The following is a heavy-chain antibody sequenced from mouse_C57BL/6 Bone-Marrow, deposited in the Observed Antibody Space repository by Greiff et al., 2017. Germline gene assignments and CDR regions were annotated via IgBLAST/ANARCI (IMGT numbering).Heavy chain of an antibody. CDR2: INPYNGGT. CDR3: ARSDYYYAMDY. V-gene: IGHV1-19*01. CDR1: GYTFTDYY. J-gene: IGHJ4*01. D-gene: IGHD2-4*01. Sequence: EVQLQQSGAELVRPGASVKMSCKASGYTFTDYYMNWVKQSHGKSLEWIGVINPYNGGTSYNQKFKGKATLTVDKSSSTAYMELNSLTSEDSAVYYCARSDYYYAMDYWGQGTSVTVSS.